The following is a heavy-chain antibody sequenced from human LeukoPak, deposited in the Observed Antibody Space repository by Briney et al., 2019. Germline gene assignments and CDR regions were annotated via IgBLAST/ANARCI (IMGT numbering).Heavy chain of an antibody. D-gene: IGHD1-14*01. CDR3: AKDNRGETGYFDY. V-gene: IGHV3-23*01. J-gene: IGHJ4*02. Sequence: GGSLRLSCAASGFTFSSYAMSWVRQAPGKGLEWVSAISGSGGSTYYADSVKGRFTISRDNSKNTLYLQMNSLRAGDTAVYYCAKDNRGETGYFDYWGQGTLVTVSS. CDR1: GFTFSSYA. CDR2: ISGSGGST.